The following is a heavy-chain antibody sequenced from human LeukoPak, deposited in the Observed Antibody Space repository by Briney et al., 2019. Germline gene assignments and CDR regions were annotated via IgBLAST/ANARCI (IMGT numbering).Heavy chain of an antibody. CDR3: ARDPAAAGS. J-gene: IGHJ4*02. CDR2: ISSSSSYI. V-gene: IGHV3-21*01. Sequence: PGGSLRLSCAASGFTFSSYEMNWVRQAPRKGLEWVSSISSSSSYIYYADSVKGRFTISRDNAKNSLYLQMNSLRAEDTAVYYCARDPAAAGSWGQGTLVTVSS. D-gene: IGHD6-13*01. CDR1: GFTFSSYE.